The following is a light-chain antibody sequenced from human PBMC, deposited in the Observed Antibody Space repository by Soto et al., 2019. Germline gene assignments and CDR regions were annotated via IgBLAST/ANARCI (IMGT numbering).Light chain of an antibody. J-gene: IGLJ3*02. CDR3: SSYTSSSTWL. Sequence: QSALTQPASVSGAPGQSITISCTGTSGDVGTYKYVSWYQHHPGKAPKLIIYEVSIRPSGVSIRFSGSKSGNTASLTISGLQAEDEADYYCSSYTSSSTWLFGGGTKVTVL. CDR2: EVS. V-gene: IGLV2-14*01. CDR1: SGDVGTYKY.